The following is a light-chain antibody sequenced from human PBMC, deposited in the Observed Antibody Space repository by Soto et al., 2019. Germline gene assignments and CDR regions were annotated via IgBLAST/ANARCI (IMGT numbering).Light chain of an antibody. V-gene: IGKV3-20*01. CDR2: GAS. CDR3: QQYGSSTRT. J-gene: IGKJ1*01. CDR1: QSVSNSY. Sequence: EIVLTQAPGTLSLSPGERATLSFRASQSVSNSYLAWYQQKLGQAPRLLIYGASTRAPGIPDRFSGSGSVTDFTLTISRLEPEDFALYYCQQYGSSTRTFGQGTKVEIK.